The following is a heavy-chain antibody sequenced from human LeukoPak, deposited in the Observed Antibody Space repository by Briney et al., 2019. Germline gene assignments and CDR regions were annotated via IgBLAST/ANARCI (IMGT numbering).Heavy chain of an antibody. CDR2: IKSKTDGGTT. Sequence: PGGSLRLFCAASGFTFINAWMSWVRQAPGKGLEWVGRIKSKTDGGTTDYAAPVKGRFTISRDDSKNTLYLQMNRLKTEDTAVYYCTINLIQLWLKQERYLGQGTLVTVSS. V-gene: IGHV3-15*01. J-gene: IGHJ4*02. CDR3: TINLIQLWLKQERY. D-gene: IGHD5-18*01. CDR1: GFTFINAW.